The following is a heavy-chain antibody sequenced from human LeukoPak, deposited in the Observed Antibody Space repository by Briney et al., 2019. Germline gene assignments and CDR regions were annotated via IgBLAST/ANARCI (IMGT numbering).Heavy chain of an antibody. CDR2: ISSSSSTI. V-gene: IGHV3-48*01. Sequence: PGGSLRLSCAASGFTFSSYSMNWVRQAPGKGLEWVSYISSSSSTIYYADSVKGRFTISRDNAKNSLYLQMNSLRAEDTAVYYCARGDVVGADVYFDYWGQGTLVTVSS. D-gene: IGHD1-26*01. CDR3: ARGDVVGADVYFDY. CDR1: GFTFSSYS. J-gene: IGHJ4*02.